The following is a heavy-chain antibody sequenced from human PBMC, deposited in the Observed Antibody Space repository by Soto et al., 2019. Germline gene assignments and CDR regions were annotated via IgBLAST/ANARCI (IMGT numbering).Heavy chain of an antibody. D-gene: IGHD2-2*01. Sequence: SQTLSLTFAISGDSVSSNSSAWNWIRQSPSRVLEWLGRTYYRSKWYNDYAVYVKSRITINPDTSKNQFSLQPNSVTPEDTAVYYCARAGYCSSTSCRNYYYYGMDVWGQGTPVTVSS. J-gene: IGHJ6*02. CDR2: TYYRSKWYN. CDR1: GDSVSSNSSA. V-gene: IGHV6-1*01. CDR3: ARAGYCSSTSCRNYYYYGMDV.